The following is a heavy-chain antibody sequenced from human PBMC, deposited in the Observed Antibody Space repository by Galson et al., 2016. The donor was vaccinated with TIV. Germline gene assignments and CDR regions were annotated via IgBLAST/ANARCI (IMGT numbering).Heavy chain of an antibody. CDR2: IYDDGKK. CDR3: ARDRRHCGNECFLRYYYGMDV. D-gene: IGHD2-21*01. V-gene: IGHV3-66*02. Sequence: ASGLIVTDNSMTLVRRAPGKGLEWVALIYDDGKKMYADSVQGRFTISRDSSKNVLYLQMTSLRGEDTAVYFCARDRRHCGNECFLRYYYGMDVWGQGTTVTVSS. J-gene: IGHJ6*02. CDR1: GLIVTDNS.